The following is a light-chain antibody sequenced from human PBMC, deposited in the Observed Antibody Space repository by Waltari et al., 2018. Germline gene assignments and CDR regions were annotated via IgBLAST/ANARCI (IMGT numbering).Light chain of an antibody. V-gene: IGLV2-11*01. CDR1: HRYVGGYKY. CDR3: CSYAGGYTMA. Sequence: QSALNQPRPVSGSPGQAVPTSCTGTHRYVGGYKYVSLHQQHPGKPPKLIIFDVSERPSGVPDRFSGSKSGNTASLTISGLQAEDEADYYCCSYAGGYTMAVGGGTKLTVL. J-gene: IGLJ2*01. CDR2: DVS.